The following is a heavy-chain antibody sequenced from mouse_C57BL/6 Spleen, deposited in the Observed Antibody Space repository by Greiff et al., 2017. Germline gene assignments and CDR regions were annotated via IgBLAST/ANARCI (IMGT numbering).Heavy chain of an antibody. J-gene: IGHJ2*01. CDR2: IYPGDGDT. CDR3: ARSLGWSHFDY. D-gene: IGHD2-3*01. CDR1: GYAFSSYW. Sequence: QVQLQQSGAELVKPGASVKISCKASGYAFSSYWMNWVKQRPGKGLEWIGQIYPGDGDTNYNGKFQGKATLTADKSSSTAYMQLSSLTSEASAVYFGARSLGWSHFDYWGQGTTLTVSS. V-gene: IGHV1-80*01.